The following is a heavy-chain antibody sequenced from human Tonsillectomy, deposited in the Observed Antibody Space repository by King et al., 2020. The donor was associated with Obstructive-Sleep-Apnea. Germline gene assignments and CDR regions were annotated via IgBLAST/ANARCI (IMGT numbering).Heavy chain of an antibody. Sequence: QLQESGPGLVKPSETLSLTCTVSGGSISNYYWSWIRQSPGKGLEWIGYIYYSGSTKYNPSLKSRVTISVDTSKNQFSLKLSSVTAAGTAVYYCARDLNGGMDVWGQGTTVTVSS. CDR3: ARDLNGGMDV. D-gene: IGHD1-1*01. CDR2: IYYSGST. J-gene: IGHJ6*02. CDR1: GGSISNYY. V-gene: IGHV4-59*01.